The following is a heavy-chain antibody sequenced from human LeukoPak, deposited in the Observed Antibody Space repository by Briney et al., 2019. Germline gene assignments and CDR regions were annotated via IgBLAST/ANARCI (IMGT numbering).Heavy chain of an antibody. Sequence: SQTLSLTCTVSGGSISSGDYYWSWIRQPPGKGLEWIGYIDYSGSTYYNPSLKSRVTISVDTSKNQFSLKLSSVTAADTAVYYCARVSGAAFPFIDYWGQGTLVTVSS. CDR3: ARVSGAAFPFIDY. D-gene: IGHD3-10*01. CDR1: GGSISSGDYY. CDR2: IDYSGST. V-gene: IGHV4-30-4*01. J-gene: IGHJ4*02.